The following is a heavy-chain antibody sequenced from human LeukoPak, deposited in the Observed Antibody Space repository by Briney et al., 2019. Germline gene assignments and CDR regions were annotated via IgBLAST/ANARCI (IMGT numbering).Heavy chain of an antibody. D-gene: IGHD2-2*01. CDR1: GFTFDDYA. J-gene: IGHJ4*02. Sequence: GGSLRLSCAASGFTFDDYAMHWVRQAPGKGLEWVSRINGDGSDAYYADSVKGRFISSRDNAKNTVFLQMNNLRAEDTAVYYCARDTRDYNFWGQGTLVTVSS. V-gene: IGHV3-74*01. CDR3: ARDTRDYNF. CDR2: INGDGSDA.